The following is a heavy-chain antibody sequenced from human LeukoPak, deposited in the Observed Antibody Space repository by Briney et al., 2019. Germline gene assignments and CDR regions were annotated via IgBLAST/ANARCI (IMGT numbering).Heavy chain of an antibody. CDR2: IYTSGST. CDR3: ARGKAAAGYFDY. J-gene: IGHJ4*02. V-gene: IGHV4-61*02. Sequence: SETLSLTCTVSGGSISSGSYYWSWIRQPAGKGLEWIGRIYTSGSTNYNPSLKSRVTISVDTSKNQFSLKLSSVTAADTAVYYCARGKAAAGYFDYWGQGTLVTASS. CDR1: GGSISSGSYY. D-gene: IGHD6-13*01.